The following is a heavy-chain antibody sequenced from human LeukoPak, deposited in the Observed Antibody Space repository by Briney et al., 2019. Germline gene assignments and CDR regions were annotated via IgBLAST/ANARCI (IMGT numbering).Heavy chain of an antibody. CDR2: INPGNNKT. CDR1: GYTFTDYY. J-gene: IGHJ4*02. Sequence: GASVKVSCKALGYTFTDYYVHWVRRAPGVGLEWMGVINPGNNKTTYAQKFQDRVNMTRDTSTSTVYLELSSLTSDDTAIYFCARVTSPARRGRTLVAAAATPFDFCGQGTLVTVSS. CDR3: ARVTSPARRGRTLVAAAATPFDF. D-gene: IGHD6-13*01. V-gene: IGHV1-46*01.